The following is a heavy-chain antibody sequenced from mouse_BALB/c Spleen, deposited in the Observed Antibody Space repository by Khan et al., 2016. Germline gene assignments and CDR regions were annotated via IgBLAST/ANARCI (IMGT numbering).Heavy chain of an antibody. CDR3: ARPYYGTAWFAY. Sequence: QVQLKQSGPGLVAPSQSLSITCTVSGFSLTSYGVHWVRQPPGKGLEWLGVMWAGGSTNYNSALMARLSITKDNSKSQAFLKAISLQTAGTAMYYCARPYYGTAWFAYWGQGTLVTVSA. CDR2: MWAGGST. V-gene: IGHV2-9*02. CDR1: GFSLTSYG. D-gene: IGHD1-1*01. J-gene: IGHJ3*01.